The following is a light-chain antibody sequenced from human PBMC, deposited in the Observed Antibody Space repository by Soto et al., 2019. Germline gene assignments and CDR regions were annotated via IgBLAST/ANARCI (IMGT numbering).Light chain of an antibody. Sequence: QSVMTQPPSVSAAPGQKVTISCSGSSSNIGGNSVSWYQQLPGTAPKLLIYDANKRPSGIPDRFSGSKSGTSATLGITGFQTGDEADYYCGSWDSSLSAYVFGTGTQLTVL. CDR2: DAN. CDR3: GSWDSSLSAYV. J-gene: IGLJ1*01. CDR1: SSNIGGNS. V-gene: IGLV1-51*01.